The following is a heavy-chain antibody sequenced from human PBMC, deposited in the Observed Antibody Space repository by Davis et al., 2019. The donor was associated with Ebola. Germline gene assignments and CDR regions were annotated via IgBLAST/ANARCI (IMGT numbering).Heavy chain of an antibody. J-gene: IGHJ4*02. V-gene: IGHV3-30-3*01. D-gene: IGHD2-15*01. CDR3: ARDDCSGGNCYDY. CDR1: GFTFSSYA. CDR2: ISYDGSNK. Sequence: GGSLRLSCAASGFTFSSYAMHWVRQAPGKGLEWVAVISYDGSNKYYADSVKGRFTISRDNAKNSLYLQMNSLRAEDTAVYYCARDDCSGGNCYDYWGQGTLVTVSS.